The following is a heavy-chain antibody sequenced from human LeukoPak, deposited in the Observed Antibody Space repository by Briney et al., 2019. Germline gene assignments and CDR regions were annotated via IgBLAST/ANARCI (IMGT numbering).Heavy chain of an antibody. CDR1: GGSISSGGYY. J-gene: IGHJ3*02. D-gene: IGHD6-13*01. CDR2: IYHSGST. Sequence: SQTLSLTCTVSGGSISSGGYYWSWIRQPPGKGLEWIGYIYHSGSTYYNPSLKSRVTISVDRSKNQFSLKLSSVTAADTAVYYCARERRGYSSSWEGDDAFDIWGQGTMVTVSS. CDR3: ARERRGYSSSWEGDDAFDI. V-gene: IGHV4-30-2*01.